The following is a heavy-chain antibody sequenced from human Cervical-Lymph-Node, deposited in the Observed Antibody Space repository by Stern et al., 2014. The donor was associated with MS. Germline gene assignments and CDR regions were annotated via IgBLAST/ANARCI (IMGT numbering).Heavy chain of an antibody. V-gene: IGHV3-23*04. J-gene: IGHJ4*02. CDR1: GFTFSSYA. Sequence: EVQLVESGGGLVQPGGSLRLSCAASGFTFSSYAMSWVRQAPGKGLEWVSVISGSDGSTNSADSVKGRFTISRDNSKNTLYLQMNSPRVEDTAIYYCAKRGDSSGYSIHDYWGQGTLVTVSS. CDR2: ISGSDGST. D-gene: IGHD3-22*01. CDR3: AKRGDSSGYSIHDY.